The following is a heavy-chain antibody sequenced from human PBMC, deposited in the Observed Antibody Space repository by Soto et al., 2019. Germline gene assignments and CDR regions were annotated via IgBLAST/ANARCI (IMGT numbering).Heavy chain of an antibody. J-gene: IGHJ6*02. CDR3: ARGPYGSGSYPNYYYYGMDV. V-gene: IGHV4-59*01. Sequence: TSETLSVTCTVSGGSISSYYWSWIRQPPGKGLEWIGYIYYSGSTNYNPSLKSRVTISVDTSKNQFSLKLSSVTAADTAVYYCARGPYGSGSYPNYYYYGMDVWGQGTTVTVS. D-gene: IGHD3-10*01. CDR1: GGSISSYY. CDR2: IYYSGST.